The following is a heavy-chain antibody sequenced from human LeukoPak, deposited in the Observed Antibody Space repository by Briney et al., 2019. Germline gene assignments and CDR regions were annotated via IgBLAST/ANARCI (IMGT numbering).Heavy chain of an antibody. Sequence: PSETLSLTCAVSGFSIINGYYWGWIRQPPGKGLEWIGSIYHSGSTYYNPSLKSRVTISVDTSKNQFSLKLSSVTAADTAVYYCGRYNSGYYYYFDYWGQGTLVTVSS. CDR2: IYHSGST. CDR3: GRYNSGYYYYFDY. CDR1: GFSIINGYY. J-gene: IGHJ4*02. V-gene: IGHV4-38-2*01. D-gene: IGHD3-22*01.